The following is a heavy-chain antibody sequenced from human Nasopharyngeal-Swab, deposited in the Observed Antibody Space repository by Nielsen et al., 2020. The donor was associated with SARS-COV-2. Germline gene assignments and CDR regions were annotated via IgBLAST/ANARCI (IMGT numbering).Heavy chain of an antibody. V-gene: IGHV1-18*01. CDR2: ISAYNGNT. Sequence: VRQMPGKGLEWMGWISAYNGNTNYAQKLQGRVTMTTDTSTSTAYMELRSLRSDDTAVYYCARDSDFWGNWFDPWGQGTLVTVSS. J-gene: IGHJ5*02. D-gene: IGHD3/OR15-3a*01. CDR3: ARDSDFWGNWFDP.